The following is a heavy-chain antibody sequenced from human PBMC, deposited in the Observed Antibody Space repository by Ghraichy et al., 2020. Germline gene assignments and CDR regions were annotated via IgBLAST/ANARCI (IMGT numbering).Heavy chain of an antibody. D-gene: IGHD3-10*01. CDR3: AKYYGSGTPPFDY. CDR1: GFTFSSYP. J-gene: IGHJ4*02. CDR2: ISGGSGAI. V-gene: IGHV3-23*01. Sequence: LSLTCAASGFTFSSYPMSWVRQAPGKGLEWVSAISGGSGAIYYADSVKGRFTISRDNSKNTLYLQMNSLSAEDTAVYYCAKYYGSGTPPFDYWGQGTLVTVSS.